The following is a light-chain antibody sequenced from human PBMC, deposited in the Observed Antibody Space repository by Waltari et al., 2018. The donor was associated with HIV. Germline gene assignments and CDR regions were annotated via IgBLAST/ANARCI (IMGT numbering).Light chain of an antibody. Sequence: SVLTQPPSVSGAPGQSVSISCSGNASNIGAGFDVHWYRQSPGTAPKLVLFADTVRPSGITDRFSGSRSLNSVSLDISGLRAEDAGDYYCQSYDISLTGLWVFGGGTKLTVL. CDR1: ASNIGAGFD. CDR2: ADT. CDR3: QSYDISLTGLWV. J-gene: IGLJ3*02. V-gene: IGLV1-40*01.